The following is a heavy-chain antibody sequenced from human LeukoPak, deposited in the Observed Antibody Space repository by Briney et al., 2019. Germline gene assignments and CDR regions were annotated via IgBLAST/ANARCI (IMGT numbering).Heavy chain of an antibody. CDR3: AKGSRSSRPYSFDF. Sequence: GGSLRLSCAASGFTFSTYAMSWVRQAPGKGLEWVSAITGSGDDTFHADSVKGRFTISRDNSRNTLYMDMNSLRVEDVAIYYCAKGSRSSRPYSFDFWGQGILVTVSS. J-gene: IGHJ4*02. CDR2: ITGSGDDT. V-gene: IGHV3-23*01. D-gene: IGHD4-11*01. CDR1: GFTFSTYA.